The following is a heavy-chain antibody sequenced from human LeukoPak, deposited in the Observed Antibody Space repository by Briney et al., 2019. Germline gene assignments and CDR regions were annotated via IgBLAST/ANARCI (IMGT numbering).Heavy chain of an antibody. Sequence: GGSLRLSCAASSFAFSTYAMTWVRQAPGKGLEWVSSITGSGAGTSYADSVKGRFTISRDNSKNTLYLQMNSLRAEDMAVYYCAKVPEEYQLLYYYYYMDVWGKGTTVTVSS. CDR3: AKVPEEYQLLYYYYYMDV. D-gene: IGHD2-2*01. J-gene: IGHJ6*03. CDR2: ITGSGAGT. CDR1: SFAFSTYA. V-gene: IGHV3-23*01.